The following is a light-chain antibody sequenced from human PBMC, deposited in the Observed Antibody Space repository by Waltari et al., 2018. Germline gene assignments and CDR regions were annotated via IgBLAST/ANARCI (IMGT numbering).Light chain of an antibody. J-gene: IGLJ3*02. CDR2: RSD. Sequence: QSVLTQPPSASGTPGQRATISCSGSASNIGGNLVNWYQQLPGKAPKLLIYRSDQRPAGVPDRFSGSKTGTSASLAISGLQSDDEADYFCASWDDSLNGHWVFGGGTKVTVL. V-gene: IGLV1-44*01. CDR1: ASNIGGNL. CDR3: ASWDDSLNGHWV.